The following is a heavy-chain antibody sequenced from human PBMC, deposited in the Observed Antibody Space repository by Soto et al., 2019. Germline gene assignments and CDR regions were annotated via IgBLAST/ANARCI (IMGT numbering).Heavy chain of an antibody. CDR3: AREAVATNPKRY. CDR1: GFSFSSYA. D-gene: IGHD5-12*01. J-gene: IGHJ4*02. CDR2: IKHDGSEK. Sequence: PGGSLRLSCTASGFSFSSYAMYWFRQPPGKGLEWVANIKHDGSEKHYVDSVKGRFTISRDNAKNSLYLQMNSLRGEDTAVYYCAREAVATNPKRYWGQGTLVTVSS. V-gene: IGHV3-7*01.